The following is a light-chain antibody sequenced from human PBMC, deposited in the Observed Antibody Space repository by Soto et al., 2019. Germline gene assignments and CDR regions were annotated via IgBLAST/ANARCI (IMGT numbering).Light chain of an antibody. CDR1: SSDIGGSNY. Sequence: QSVLTQPASVSGSPGQSITISCSGSSSDIGGSNYVSWYQQHSGKAPKLMFSDVSNRPSGVSNRFSGSKSGNTAFLTISGLQAEDEADYYCSSYTTASTLDVFGTGTKVTVL. CDR2: DVS. J-gene: IGLJ1*01. V-gene: IGLV2-14*01. CDR3: SSYTTASTLDV.